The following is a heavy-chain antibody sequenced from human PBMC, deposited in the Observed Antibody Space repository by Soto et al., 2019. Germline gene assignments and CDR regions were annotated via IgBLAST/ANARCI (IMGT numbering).Heavy chain of an antibody. V-gene: IGHV1-8*01. CDR2: MNPNSGNT. CDR3: ARGIKYGAYSRWFDP. CDR1: GYTFTSYD. J-gene: IGHJ5*02. D-gene: IGHD4-17*01. Sequence: QVQLVQSGAEVKKPGASVKVSCKASGYTFTSYDINWVRQATGQGLEYLGWMNPNSGNTGYVQKFQGRVTMTRDTSISTAYMELSSLRSEDSAVYFCARGIKYGAYSRWFDPWGQGTLVNVSS.